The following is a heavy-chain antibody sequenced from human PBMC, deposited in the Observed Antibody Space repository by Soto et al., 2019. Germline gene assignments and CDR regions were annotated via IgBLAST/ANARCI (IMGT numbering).Heavy chain of an antibody. V-gene: IGHV4-30-4*01. CDR2: IFDSGST. CDR3: AREIIPLTTDWYFDL. CDR1: GGSISGGVYY. D-gene: IGHD4-17*01. J-gene: IGHJ2*01. Sequence: QVQLQESGPGLVKPSQTLSLTCTVSGGSISGGVYYWSWIRQPPGKGLEWIGYIFDSGSTYYNPSLKIRVTISVDTSKNQFSLRLSSVTAADTAVYYCAREIIPLTTDWYFDLWGRGTLVTVSS.